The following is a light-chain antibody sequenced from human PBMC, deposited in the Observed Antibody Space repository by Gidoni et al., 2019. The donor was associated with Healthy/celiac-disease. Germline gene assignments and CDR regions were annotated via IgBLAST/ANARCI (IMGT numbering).Light chain of an antibody. V-gene: IGLV1-40*01. J-gene: IGLJ2*01. CDR3: QSYDSSLSAVV. CDR2: GNS. CDR1: SSNIGAGYD. Sequence: QSVLTQPPSVSGAPGQRVTISCTGSSSNIGAGYDVHWYQQLPGTAPNLLIYGNSNRPSGVPYRFSGSKSGTSASLAITGLQAEDEADYYCQSYDSSLSAVVFGGGTKLTVL.